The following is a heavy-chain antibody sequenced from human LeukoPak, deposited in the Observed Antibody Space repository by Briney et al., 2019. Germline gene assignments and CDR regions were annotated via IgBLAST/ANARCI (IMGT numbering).Heavy chain of an antibody. J-gene: IGHJ4*02. V-gene: IGHV4-4*07. CDR2: IYTTGNT. CDR3: ARGDNPGQGFDY. CDR1: GGSISSSY. Sequence: NPSETLSLTCTVSGGSISSSYWSWIRQPAGKGLEWIGRIYTTGNTNYNPSLKSRVTMSVDTSKNQFSLKLSSVTAADTAVYYCARGDNPGQGFDYWGQGTLVTVSS. D-gene: IGHD2-15*01.